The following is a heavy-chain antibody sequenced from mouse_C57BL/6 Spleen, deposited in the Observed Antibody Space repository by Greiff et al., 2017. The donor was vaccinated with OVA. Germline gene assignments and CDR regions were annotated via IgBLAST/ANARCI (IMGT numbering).Heavy chain of an antibody. CDR3: ARGGLGTYFDY. D-gene: IGHD4-1*01. Sequence: VQLQQPGAELVMPGASVKLSCKASGYTFTSYWMHWVKQRPGQGLEWIGEIDPSDSYTNYNQKFKGKSTLTVDKSSSTAYMQLSSLTSEDSAVYYCARGGLGTYFDYWGQGTTLTVSS. CDR1: GYTFTSYW. CDR2: IDPSDSYT. V-gene: IGHV1-69*01. J-gene: IGHJ2*01.